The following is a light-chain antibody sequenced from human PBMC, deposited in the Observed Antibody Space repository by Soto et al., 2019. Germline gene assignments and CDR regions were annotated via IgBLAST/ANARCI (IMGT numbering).Light chain of an antibody. Sequence: DIQITQSPSTLSASVGDRATITCRASQSISRWLAWYQQKPGEAPKLLIYDASTLGSGVPSRFSGSGSGTEFTLTISSLQPDDFATYYCQQYNSFSPELTFGGGTKVDIK. V-gene: IGKV1-5*01. J-gene: IGKJ4*01. CDR1: QSISRW. CDR2: DAS. CDR3: QQYNSFSPELT.